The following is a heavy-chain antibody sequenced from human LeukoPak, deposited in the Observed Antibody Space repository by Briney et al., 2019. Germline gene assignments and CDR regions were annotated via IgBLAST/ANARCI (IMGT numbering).Heavy chain of an antibody. D-gene: IGHD1-14*01. J-gene: IGHJ4*02. CDR3: ARKQVEPDRYFDY. V-gene: IGHV7-4-1*02. CDR1: GYTFTTYS. CDR2: INTDTGNP. Sequence: GASVKVSCKASGYTFTTYSLNWVRQAPGQGLEWMGWINTDTGNPTYAQGFTGRFVFSLDTSVSTASLQISRLEAEDTAIYYCARKQVEPDRYFDYWGQGSLVTVSS.